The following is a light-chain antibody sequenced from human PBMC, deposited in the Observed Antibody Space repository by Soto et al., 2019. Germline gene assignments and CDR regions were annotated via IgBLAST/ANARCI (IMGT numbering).Light chain of an antibody. Sequence: PGEGATLSCRASQSVFTSLAWFQQKPVQAPKLLISDTSNRATGIPARFSGSGSGTDFTLTISSLEPEDFAVYYCQKRNSWPLNFGGGTKVDIK. CDR1: QSVFTS. CDR3: QKRNSWPLN. CDR2: DTS. V-gene: IGKV3-11*01. J-gene: IGKJ4*01.